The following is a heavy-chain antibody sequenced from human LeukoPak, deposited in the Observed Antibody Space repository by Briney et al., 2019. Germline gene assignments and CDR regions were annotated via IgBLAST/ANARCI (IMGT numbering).Heavy chain of an antibody. D-gene: IGHD3-22*01. CDR3: ANRGYYHKWFDP. J-gene: IGHJ5*02. Sequence: PSETLSLTCTVSGASIRTYYWSWIRQPAGKGLEWIGDVYYSGSTTYNPSLKSRVSMSVDTSKNQFSLNLDSVTAADTAVYFCANRGYYHKWFDPWGQGTLVTVSS. CDR2: VYYSGST. V-gene: IGHV4-59*01. CDR1: GASIRTYY.